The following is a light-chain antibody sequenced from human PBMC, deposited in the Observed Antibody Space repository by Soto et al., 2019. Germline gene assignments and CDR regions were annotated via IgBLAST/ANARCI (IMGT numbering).Light chain of an antibody. V-gene: IGKV1-39*01. CDR2: AAS. CDR1: QSISSY. CDR3: QQSYNSPLT. J-gene: IGKJ4*01. Sequence: DIPMTQSPYSLSASVGDRVTITCRASQSISSYLNWYQQKPGKAPKHLIYAASSLQSGVPLRFSGSGSGTDFTLTISSLQPEDFATYYCQQSYNSPLTFGGGTKVEIK.